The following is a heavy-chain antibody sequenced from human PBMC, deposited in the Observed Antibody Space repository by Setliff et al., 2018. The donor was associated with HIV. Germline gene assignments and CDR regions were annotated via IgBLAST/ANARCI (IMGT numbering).Heavy chain of an antibody. CDR2: ISSSSSYT. J-gene: IGHJ4*02. CDR1: GSTFSSYS. D-gene: IGHD3-10*01. V-gene: IGHV3-21*01. Sequence: GGSLRLSCAASGSTFSSYSMNWVRQAPGKGLEWVSYISSSSSYTHYADSVKGRFTISRDNVKNSLYLQMNSLRAEDTAVYYCARYSYGSGSYLGKFDYWGQGTLVTVSS. CDR3: ARYSYGSGSYLGKFDY.